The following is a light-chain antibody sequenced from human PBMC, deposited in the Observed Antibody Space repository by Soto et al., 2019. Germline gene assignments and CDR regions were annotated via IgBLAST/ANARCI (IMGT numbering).Light chain of an antibody. J-gene: IGKJ2*01. CDR1: QSVSSSY. CDR2: GAS. V-gene: IGKV3-20*01. Sequence: EIVFTQSPGTLSLSPGERATLSCTASQSVSSSYLAWYQQKPGQAPRLLIYGASSRATGTPDRFSGSGSGTDFTLTISRLEPEDFAVYFCQQYGNSPPHTFGQGTK. CDR3: QQYGNSPPHT.